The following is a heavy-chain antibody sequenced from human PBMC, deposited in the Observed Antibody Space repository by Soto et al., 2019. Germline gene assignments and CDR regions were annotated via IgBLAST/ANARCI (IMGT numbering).Heavy chain of an antibody. CDR3: ARVRGARRYYYYMDV. CDR2: ISSSSSYI. D-gene: IGHD1-26*01. Sequence: EVQLVESGGGLVKPGGSLRLSCAASGFTFSSYSMNWVRQAPGKGLEWVSSISSSSSYIYYADSVKGRFTISRDNAKNSLYLQMNSLRDEDTAVYYCARVRGARRYYYYMDVWGKGTTVTVSS. J-gene: IGHJ6*03. CDR1: GFTFSSYS. V-gene: IGHV3-21*01.